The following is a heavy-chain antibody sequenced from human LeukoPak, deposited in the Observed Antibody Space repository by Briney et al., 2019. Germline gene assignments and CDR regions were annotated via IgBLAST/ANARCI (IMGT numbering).Heavy chain of an antibody. Sequence: GASVKVSCKASGYTFTSYTMHWVRQAPGQRLEWMGWINTGNGNTNYAQKLQGRVTMTTDTSTSTAYMELRSLRSDDTAVYYCARDQNSVVVVAATSFDYWGQGTLVTVSS. D-gene: IGHD2-15*01. CDR1: GYTFTSYT. CDR3: ARDQNSVVVVAATSFDY. CDR2: INTGNGNT. J-gene: IGHJ4*02. V-gene: IGHV1-3*04.